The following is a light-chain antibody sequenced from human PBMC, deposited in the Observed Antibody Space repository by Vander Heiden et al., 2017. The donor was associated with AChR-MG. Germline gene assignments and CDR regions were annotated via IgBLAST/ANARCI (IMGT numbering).Light chain of an antibody. J-gene: IGKJ3*01. CDR2: WAS. CDR3: QQEDSTLFT. Sequence: DIVMTQSPDSLAVSLGERATINCKSSQSVLYSSNNKNYLAWYQQKPGQPPKLLIYWASTRESGVPDRFSGSGSGTDFTLTISSLQAEDVAVYYCQQEDSTLFTFGHRTKVDIK. V-gene: IGKV4-1*01. CDR1: QSVLYSSNNKNY.